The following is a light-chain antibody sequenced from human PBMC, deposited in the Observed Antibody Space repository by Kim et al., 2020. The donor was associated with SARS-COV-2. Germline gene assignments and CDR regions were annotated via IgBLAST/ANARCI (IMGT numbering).Light chain of an antibody. CDR2: GNS. Sequence: GVTSSCTGSSSNIGAGYDVHWYQQPPGTVPKLLIYGNSNRPSGVPDRFSGSKSGTSASLAITGLQADDEADYYCQSYDSSLSGSVFGGGTQLTVL. CDR1: SSNIGAGYD. J-gene: IGLJ3*02. CDR3: QSYDSSLSGSV. V-gene: IGLV1-40*01.